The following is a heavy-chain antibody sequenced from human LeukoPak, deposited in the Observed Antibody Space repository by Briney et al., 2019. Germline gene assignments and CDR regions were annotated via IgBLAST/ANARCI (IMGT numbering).Heavy chain of an antibody. V-gene: IGHV3-30*02. Sequence: GGSLRLSCAASGFTFSSYGMHWVRQAPGKGLEWVAFIRYDGSNKYYADSVKGRFTISRDNSKNTLYLQMNSLRAEDTAVYYCAKDRNVVVPAAMQNWFDPWGQGTLVTVSS. D-gene: IGHD2-2*01. CDR2: IRYDGSNK. CDR1: GFTFSSYG. J-gene: IGHJ5*02. CDR3: AKDRNVVVPAAMQNWFDP.